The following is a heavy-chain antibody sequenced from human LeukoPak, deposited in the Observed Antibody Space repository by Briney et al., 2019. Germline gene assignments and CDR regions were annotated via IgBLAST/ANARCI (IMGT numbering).Heavy chain of an antibody. CDR2: IYYSGST. J-gene: IGHJ4*02. Sequence: SETLSPTCTVSGGSISSSSYYWSWIRQPPGKGLEWIGYIYYSGSTNYNPSLKSRVTISVDTSKNQFSLKLSSVTAADTAVYYCARFLDGSYSNFDYWGQGTLVTVSS. D-gene: IGHD1-26*01. CDR1: GGSISSSSYY. CDR3: ARFLDGSYSNFDY. V-gene: IGHV4-61*05.